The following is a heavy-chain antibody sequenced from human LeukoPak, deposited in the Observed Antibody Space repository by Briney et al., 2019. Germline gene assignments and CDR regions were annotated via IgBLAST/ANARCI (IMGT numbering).Heavy chain of an antibody. D-gene: IGHD5-24*01. Sequence: PGGSLRLSCAASGFTFSSYAMSWVRQAPGKGLEWVSAISGSGGSTYYADSVKGRFTISRDNSKNTLYLQMNSLRAEDTAVYYCAKDRRGRDGYNYRSRDAFDIWGQGTMVTVSS. V-gene: IGHV3-23*01. CDR2: ISGSGGST. J-gene: IGHJ3*02. CDR3: AKDRRGRDGYNYRSRDAFDI. CDR1: GFTFSSYA.